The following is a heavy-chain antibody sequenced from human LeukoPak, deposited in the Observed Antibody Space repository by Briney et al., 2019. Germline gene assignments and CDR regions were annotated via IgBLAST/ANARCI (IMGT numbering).Heavy chain of an antibody. J-gene: IGHJ4*02. V-gene: IGHV3-23*01. CDR1: GFTFSSYA. CDR3: AKRVKNYYGSGSQYYFDY. D-gene: IGHD3-10*01. Sequence: GGSLRLSCAASGFTFSSYAMSWVRQAPGKGLEWVSAISGSGGSTYYADSVKGRFTISRDNSKNTLYLQMNSLRAEDTAVYYCAKRVKNYYGSGSQYYFDYWGQGTLVTVSS. CDR2: ISGSGGST.